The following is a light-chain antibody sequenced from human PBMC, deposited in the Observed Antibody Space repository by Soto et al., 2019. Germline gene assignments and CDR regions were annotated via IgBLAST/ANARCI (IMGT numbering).Light chain of an antibody. V-gene: IGKV4-1*01. J-gene: IGKJ1*01. Sequence: DIVMTQSPDSLAVSLGERATINCKSSQSVLYSSNNKNYLAWYQHKPGQPPKLLIYWASTRESGVPDRFSGSGSGTDFTLTISSLQAEDVDLYYCQQCFRTHRTFGNGTK. CDR1: QSVLYSSNNKNY. CDR2: WAS. CDR3: QQCFRTHRT.